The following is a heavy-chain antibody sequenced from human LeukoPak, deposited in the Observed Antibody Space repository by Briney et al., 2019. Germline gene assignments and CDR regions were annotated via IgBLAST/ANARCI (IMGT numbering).Heavy chain of an antibody. CDR1: GYTFTSYG. V-gene: IGHV1-2*02. D-gene: IGHD6-19*01. CDR2: INPNSGGT. J-gene: IGHJ3*02. CDR3: ARDQYSSGGDAFDI. Sequence: ASVKVSCKASGYTFTSYGISWVRQAPGQGLEWMGWINPNSGGTNYAQKFQGRVTMARDTSISTAYMELSRLRSDDTAVYYCARDQYSSGGDAFDIWGQGTMVTVSS.